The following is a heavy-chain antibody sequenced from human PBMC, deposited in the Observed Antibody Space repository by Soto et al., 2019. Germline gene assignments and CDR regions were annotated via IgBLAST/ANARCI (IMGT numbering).Heavy chain of an antibody. J-gene: IGHJ4*02. CDR2: ISIRGGDE. CDR1: GFTFSSYA. Sequence: QVQLVESGGGVVQPGKSLRLSCAASGFTFSSYAMQWARQAPGKGLEWVTVISIRGGDEYYAESVRGRFTISRDDWKNRLYMQMDCLRVEDMAVYYCARGTIVARQHLDYGGKGTLVTVSS. V-gene: IGHV3-30*03. CDR3: ARGTIVARQHLDY. D-gene: IGHD6-6*01.